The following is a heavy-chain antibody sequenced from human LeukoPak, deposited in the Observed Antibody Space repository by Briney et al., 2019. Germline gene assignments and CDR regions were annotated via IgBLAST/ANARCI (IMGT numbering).Heavy chain of an antibody. CDR2: IIPIFGIA. CDR1: GGTFSSYA. CDR3: ASLFQYGDYGGGYFDY. J-gene: IGHJ4*02. D-gene: IGHD4-17*01. V-gene: IGHV1-69*13. Sequence: ASVKVSCKASGGTFSSYAISWVRQAPGQGLEWMGGIIPIFGIANYAQKFQGRVTITADESTSTAYMELSSLRSEDTAVYYCASLFQYGDYGGGYFDYWGQGTLVTVSS.